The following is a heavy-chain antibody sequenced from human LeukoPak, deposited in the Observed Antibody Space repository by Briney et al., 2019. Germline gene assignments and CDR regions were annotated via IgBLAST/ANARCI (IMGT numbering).Heavy chain of an antibody. CDR2: ISGKYETT. D-gene: IGHD6-19*01. CDR1: GFTFSSYA. CDR3: AKDLYTVPGACDF. Sequence: GGSLRLSCAASGFTFSSYATSWVRQAPGKGLEWVSGISGKYETTYYADSVEGRFTISSDISKNTVYLEMKSLKVEDAAVYYCAKDLYTVPGACDFWGQGAPVTVSS. J-gene: IGHJ4*02. V-gene: IGHV3-23*01.